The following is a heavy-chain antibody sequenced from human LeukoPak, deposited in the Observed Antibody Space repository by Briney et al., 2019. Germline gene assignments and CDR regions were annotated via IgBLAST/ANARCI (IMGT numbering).Heavy chain of an antibody. V-gene: IGHV3-30*02. J-gene: IGHJ4*02. CDR1: GFTFSSYG. Sequence: GGSLRLSCAASGFTFSSYGMHWVRQAPGKGLEWLAFIRYDGNKENYADSVKGRFTISRDNSKNTVSLQMDSLRTEDTAVYYCAKDDPFFHYWGQGTLVTVSS. CDR2: IRYDGNKE. CDR3: AKDDPFFHY.